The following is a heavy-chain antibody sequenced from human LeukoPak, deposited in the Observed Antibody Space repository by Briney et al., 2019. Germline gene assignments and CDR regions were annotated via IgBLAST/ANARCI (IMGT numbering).Heavy chain of an antibody. V-gene: IGHV4-30-4*07. Sequence: SETLSLTCAVSGGSISSGGYSWSWIRQPPGKGLEWIGYIYYSGSTYYNPSLKSRVTISVDTSKNQFSLKLSSVTAADTAVYYCARVRSSYEIDYWGQGTLVTVSS. J-gene: IGHJ4*02. D-gene: IGHD3-3*01. CDR2: IYYSGST. CDR3: ARVRSSYEIDY. CDR1: GGSISSGGYS.